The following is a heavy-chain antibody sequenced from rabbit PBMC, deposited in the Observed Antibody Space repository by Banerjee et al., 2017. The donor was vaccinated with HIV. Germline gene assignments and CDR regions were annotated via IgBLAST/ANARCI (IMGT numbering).Heavy chain of an antibody. CDR2: IYTGDGNT. J-gene: IGHJ4*01. CDR3: ASGVYSSYWDL. Sequence: QQQLVESGGGLLKPGGTLTLTCTASGFSFSSGYYMCWVRQAPGKGLEWIACIYTGDGNTYYASWVNGRFTISRSTSLNTVDLQLNSLTVADTATYFCASGVYSSYWDLWGQGTLVTV. CDR1: GFSFSSGYY. D-gene: IGHD8-1*01. V-gene: IGHV1S43*01.